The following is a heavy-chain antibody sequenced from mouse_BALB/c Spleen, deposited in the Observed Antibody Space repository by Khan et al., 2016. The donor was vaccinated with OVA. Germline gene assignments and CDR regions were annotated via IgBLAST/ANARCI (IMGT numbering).Heavy chain of an antibody. D-gene: IGHD1-1*01. J-gene: IGHJ2*01. CDR3: ASGRLLLGYPYYVGY. CDR1: GYSITSDYA. CDR2: ISHSGST. Sequence: EVQLQESGPGLLKPSQSLFLTCTVTGYSITSDYAWNWIRQFPGNTLEWMAYISHSGSTTYNPSLRSRISITRDTSKNQFFLQLNSVTTEDTDTYYCASGRLLLGYPYYVGYWGEGTTLTVSS. V-gene: IGHV3-2*02.